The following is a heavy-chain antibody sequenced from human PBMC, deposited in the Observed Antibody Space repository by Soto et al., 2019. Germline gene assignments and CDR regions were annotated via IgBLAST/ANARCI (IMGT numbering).Heavy chain of an antibody. CDR1: GFTFSSYA. V-gene: IGHV3-30-3*01. D-gene: IGHD3-16*01. J-gene: IGHJ4*02. CDR3: ARDSDPYVWGSYLTDY. Sequence: QVQLVESGGGVVQPGRSLRLSCAASGFTFSSYAMHWVRQAPGKGLEWVAVISYDGSNKYYADSVKGRFTISRDNSKNTLYLQMNSLRAEDTAVYYCARDSDPYVWGSYLTDYWGQGTLVTVSS. CDR2: ISYDGSNK.